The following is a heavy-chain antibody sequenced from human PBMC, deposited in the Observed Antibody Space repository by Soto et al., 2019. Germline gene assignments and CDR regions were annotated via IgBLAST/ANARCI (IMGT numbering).Heavy chain of an antibody. CDR2: ISGTIDTT. Sequence: LRLSCADSGFTFSSYAMTWVRQAPGKGLELVSAISGTIDTTYYADSVKGRFTISRDNSKNTLYLQMNSLRAEDTAVYYCAKQGEYYNTGGFISAWSEGTLVSV. V-gene: IGHV3-23*01. CDR1: GFTFSSYA. CDR3: AKQGEYYNTGGFISA. J-gene: IGHJ5*02. D-gene: IGHD3-22*01.